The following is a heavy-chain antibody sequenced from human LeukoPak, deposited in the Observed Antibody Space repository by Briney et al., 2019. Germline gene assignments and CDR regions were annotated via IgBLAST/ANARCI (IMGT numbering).Heavy chain of an antibody. Sequence: SQTLSLTCATSGDSVSSNSATWNWVRQSPSRGLEWLGSTYYRSKWYNDYAASVKSRITINPDTSKNHFSLQLNSVTPDDTAVYYCAGPHFAYWGQGTLVTVSS. CDR3: AGPHFAY. CDR1: GDSVSSNSAT. J-gene: IGHJ4*02. CDR2: TYYRSKWYN. V-gene: IGHV6-1*01.